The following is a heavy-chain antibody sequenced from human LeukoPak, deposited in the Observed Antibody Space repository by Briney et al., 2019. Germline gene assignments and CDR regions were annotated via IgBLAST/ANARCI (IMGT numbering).Heavy chain of an antibody. D-gene: IGHD5-24*01. Sequence: GGSLRLSCAASGFTFSSYGMHWVRQAPGKGLEWVAVIWYDGSNKYYADSVKGRFTISRDNSKNTLYLQMNSLRAEDTAVYYCARARDGYRTDYFDYWGQGTLVTVSS. CDR2: IWYDGSNK. CDR1: GFTFSSYG. J-gene: IGHJ4*02. CDR3: ARARDGYRTDYFDY. V-gene: IGHV3-33*01.